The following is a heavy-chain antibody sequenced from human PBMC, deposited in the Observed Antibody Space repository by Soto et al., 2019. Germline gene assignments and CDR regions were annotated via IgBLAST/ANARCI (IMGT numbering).Heavy chain of an antibody. CDR2: IIPILGTA. Sequence: SVKVSCKASGGTFSSYAISWVRQAPGQGLEWMGGIIPILGTANYAQKFQGRVTITADESTSTAYMELSSLRSEDTAVYYCAGGYSSSWTKGGGAFDIWGQGTMVTVSS. CDR1: GGTFSSYA. CDR3: AGGYSSSWTKGGGAFDI. V-gene: IGHV1-69*13. D-gene: IGHD6-13*01. J-gene: IGHJ3*02.